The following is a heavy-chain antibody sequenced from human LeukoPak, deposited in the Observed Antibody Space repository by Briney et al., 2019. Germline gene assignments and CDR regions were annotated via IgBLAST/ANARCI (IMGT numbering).Heavy chain of an antibody. J-gene: IGHJ6*02. CDR2: IYTSGST. D-gene: IGHD4-11*01. CDR3: ARASTVIRYYYYYGMDV. CDR1: GGSICSYY. V-gene: IGHV4-4*07. Sequence: SETLSLTCTVSGGSICSYYWSWIRQPAGKGLEWIGRIYTSGSTNYNPSLKSRVTMSVDTSKNQFSLKLSSVTAADTAVYYCARASTVIRYYYYYGMDVWGQGTMVTVSS.